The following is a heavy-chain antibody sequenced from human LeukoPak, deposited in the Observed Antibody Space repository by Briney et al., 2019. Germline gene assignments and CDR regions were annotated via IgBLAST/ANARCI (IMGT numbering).Heavy chain of an antibody. D-gene: IGHD1-26*01. CDR3: ARTGSSRFDY. CDR2: ISGSAGST. J-gene: IGHJ4*02. V-gene: IGHV3-23*01. Sequence: PGGSPRLSCAASGFTFSTYAMSWVRQAPGKGLEWVSAISGSAGSTNYADSVKGRFTISRDNFKNTLYLQMNSLRVEDTAVYYCARTGSSRFDYWGQGTLVTVSS. CDR1: GFTFSTYA.